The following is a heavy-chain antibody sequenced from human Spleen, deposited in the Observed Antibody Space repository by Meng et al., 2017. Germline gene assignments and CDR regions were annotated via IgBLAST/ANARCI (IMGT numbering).Heavy chain of an antibody. J-gene: IGHJ4*02. CDR2: IKQDGSEK. CDR1: EFTLDDYG. Sequence: GESLKISCAASEFTLDDYGMSWVRQAPGKGLEWVANIKQDGSEKYYVDSVKGRFTISRDNAKNSLYLQMNSLRAEDTAVYYCARGRPSFDYWGQGTLVTVSS. V-gene: IGHV3-7*01. D-gene: IGHD6-6*01. CDR3: ARGRPSFDY.